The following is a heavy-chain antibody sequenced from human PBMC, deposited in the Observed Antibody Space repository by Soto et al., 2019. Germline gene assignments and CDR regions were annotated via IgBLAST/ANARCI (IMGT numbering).Heavy chain of an antibody. V-gene: IGHV1-18*01. CDR1: GYTFTSYG. D-gene: IGHD6-6*01. J-gene: IGHJ5*02. CDR2: ISAYNGNT. CDR3: ARMGPYSSSSFPTANNWFDP. Sequence: QVQLVQSGAEVKKPGASVKVSCKASGYTFTSYGISWVRQAPGQGLEWMGWISAYNGNTNYAQKLQGRVTMTTDTSSITHYMXLRSLRSDDTAVYYCARMGPYSSSSFPTANNWFDPWGQGTLVTVSS.